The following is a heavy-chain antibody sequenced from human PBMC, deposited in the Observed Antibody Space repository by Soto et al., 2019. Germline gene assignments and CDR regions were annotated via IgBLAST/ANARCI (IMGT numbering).Heavy chain of an antibody. V-gene: IGHV4-59*01. CDR1: GGSISSYY. D-gene: IGHD1-1*01. Sequence: SETLSLTCTVSGGSISSYYWSWIRQPPGKGLEWIGYIYYSGSTNYNPSLKSRVTISVDTYKNKFSLKLSSVTAADTAVYYCARASTGTRVNWLDPWGQGTRVTVSS. J-gene: IGHJ5*02. CDR2: IYYSGST. CDR3: ARASTGTRVNWLDP.